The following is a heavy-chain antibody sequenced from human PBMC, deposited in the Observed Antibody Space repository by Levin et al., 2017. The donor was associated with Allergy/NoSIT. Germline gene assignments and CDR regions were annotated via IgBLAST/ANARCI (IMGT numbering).Heavy chain of an antibody. CDR3: AREGIVRATVNAFDI. J-gene: IGHJ3*02. CDR1: GFTFSSYD. Sequence: GGSLRLSCAASGFTFSSYDMHWVRQPTGKGLEWVSAIGTTGDTYYPGSVKGRFTISRENAKNSLYLQMNSLRAGDTAIYYCAREGIVRATVNAFDIWGQGTMVTVSS. D-gene: IGHD1-26*01. V-gene: IGHV3-13*01. CDR2: IGTTGDT.